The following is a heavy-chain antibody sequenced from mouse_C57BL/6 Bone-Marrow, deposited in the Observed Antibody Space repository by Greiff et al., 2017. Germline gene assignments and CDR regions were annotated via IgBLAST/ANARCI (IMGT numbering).Heavy chain of an antibody. V-gene: IGHV1-69*01. CDR3: ARAGAPGY. D-gene: IGHD3-1*01. J-gene: IGHJ4*01. CDR2: IDPSDSYT. Sequence: QVQLQQPGAELVMPGASVKLSCKASGYTFTSYWMHWVKQRPGQGLEWIGEIDPSDSYTNCNQKFKGKSTLTVDKSSSTAYMQLSSLTSEDSAVYYCARAGAPGYWGQGTSVTVSS. CDR1: GYTFTSYW.